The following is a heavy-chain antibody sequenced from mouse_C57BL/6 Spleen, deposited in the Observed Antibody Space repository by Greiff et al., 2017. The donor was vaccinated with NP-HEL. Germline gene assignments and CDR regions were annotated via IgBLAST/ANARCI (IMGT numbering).Heavy chain of an antibody. CDR1: GYTFTSYT. V-gene: IGHV1-4*01. D-gene: IGHD3-1*01. J-gene: IGHJ4*01. CDR3: ARSGGRYAMDY. Sequence: VQLQQSGAELARPGASVKMSCKASGYTFTSYTMHWVKQRPGQGLEWIGYINPSSGYSKYNQKFKDKATLTADKSSSTAYMQLSSLTSEDSAVYYCARSGGRYAMDYWGQGTSVTVSS. CDR2: INPSSGYS.